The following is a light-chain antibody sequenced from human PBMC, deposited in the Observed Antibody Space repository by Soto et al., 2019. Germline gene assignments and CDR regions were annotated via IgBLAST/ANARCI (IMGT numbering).Light chain of an antibody. Sequence: IVLTQSPGTLSLSPGERTTLSCRASQSISRYLAWYQQKPGQGPRLLIYGASNLQSGVPSRFSGSASGTDFTLTISSLQPEDFATYYCLQDYTYPWTFGQGTKVDIK. V-gene: IGKV3-11*01. CDR2: GAS. J-gene: IGKJ1*01. CDR3: LQDYTYPWT. CDR1: QSISRY.